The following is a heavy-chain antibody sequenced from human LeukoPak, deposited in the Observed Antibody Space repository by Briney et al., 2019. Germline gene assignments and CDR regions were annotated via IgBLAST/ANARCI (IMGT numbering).Heavy chain of an antibody. D-gene: IGHD3-22*01. Sequence: SQTLSLTCTVSGGSISSGDYYWSWLRQPPGKGLEWIGYIYYSGTTYSYPSLKSRVNISVDTSENQFSLKLSSVTAADTAVYYCARTIGDSSGYYFMLPNYFDYWGRGTLVTVSS. CDR2: IYYSGTT. CDR1: GGSISSGDYY. J-gene: IGHJ4*02. CDR3: ARTIGDSSGYYFMLPNYFDY. V-gene: IGHV4-30-4*01.